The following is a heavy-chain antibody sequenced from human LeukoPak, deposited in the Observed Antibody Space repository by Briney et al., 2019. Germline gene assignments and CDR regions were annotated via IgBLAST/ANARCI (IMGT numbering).Heavy chain of an antibody. CDR2: INHSGST. J-gene: IGHJ6*03. Sequence: SETLSLTCAVYGGSFSGYYWSWIRQPPGKGLEWIGEINHSGSTNYNPSLKSRVTISVDTSKNQFSLKLSSVTAADTAVYYCARVGSGWYYYYYYMDVRGKGTTVTVSS. CDR3: ARVGSGWYYYYYYMDV. CDR1: GGSFSGYY. D-gene: IGHD6-19*01. V-gene: IGHV4-34*01.